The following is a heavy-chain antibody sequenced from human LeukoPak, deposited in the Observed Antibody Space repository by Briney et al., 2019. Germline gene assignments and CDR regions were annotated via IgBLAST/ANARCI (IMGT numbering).Heavy chain of an antibody. J-gene: IGHJ6*02. CDR3: ARENIGAGNCYGMDV. Sequence: PSETLSLTCAVSGGSISSYYWSWIRQPPGKGLEWIGYIYYSGSTNYNPSLKSRVTISVDTSKNQFSLKLSSVTAADTAVYYCARENIGAGNCYGMDVWGQGTTVTVSS. CDR2: IYYSGST. D-gene: IGHD1-26*01. V-gene: IGHV4-59*01. CDR1: GGSISSYY.